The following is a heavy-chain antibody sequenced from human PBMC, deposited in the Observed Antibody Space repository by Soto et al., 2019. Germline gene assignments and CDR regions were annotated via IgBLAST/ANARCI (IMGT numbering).Heavy chain of an antibody. J-gene: IGHJ5*02. CDR3: AKEEDYDYIWGSYRASSNWFDP. CDR1: GFTFSSYG. V-gene: IGHV3-30*18. D-gene: IGHD3-16*02. CDR2: ISYDGSNK. Sequence: GGSLRLSCAASGFTFSSYGMHWVRQAPGKGLEWVAVISYDGSNKYYADSVKGRFTISRDNSKNTLYLQMNSLRAEDTAVYYCAKEEDYDYIWGSYRASSNWFDPWGQGTLVTVSS.